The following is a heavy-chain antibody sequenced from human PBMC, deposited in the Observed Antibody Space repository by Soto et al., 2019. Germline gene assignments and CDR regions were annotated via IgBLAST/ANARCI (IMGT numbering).Heavy chain of an antibody. D-gene: IGHD1-1*01. CDR3: ARWSNNKVVDP. V-gene: IGHV3-33*01. J-gene: IGHJ5*02. CDR1: GFTFRNHG. CDR2: IWYDGSEK. Sequence: QVQLVESGGGVVQPGRSLRLSCEGSGFTFRNHGMHWIRQSPGKGLEWLAVIWYDGSEKYYADSVKGRFNISRDNSKNTLYLQMNSLKVEDTAIYYCARWSNNKVVDPWGQGTVVTVS.